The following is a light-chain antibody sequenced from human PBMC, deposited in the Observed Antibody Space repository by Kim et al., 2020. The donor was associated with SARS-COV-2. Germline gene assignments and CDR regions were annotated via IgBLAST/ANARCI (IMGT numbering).Light chain of an antibody. J-gene: IGLJ2*01. Sequence: SYELTQPPSVSVSPGQTASITCSGDKLGDKYACWYQQKPGQPPVVVIHQDSKRPSGIPERFSGSNSGNTATLTISGTQAMDEADYYCQAWDSSTVVFGGG. V-gene: IGLV3-1*01. CDR2: QDS. CDR3: QAWDSSTVV. CDR1: KLGDKY.